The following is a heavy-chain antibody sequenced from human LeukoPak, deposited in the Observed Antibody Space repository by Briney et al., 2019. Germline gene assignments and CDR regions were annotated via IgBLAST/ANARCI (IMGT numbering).Heavy chain of an antibody. Sequence: SETLSLTCAVSGGSISSSNWWSWVRQPPGKGLEWIGEIYHSGSTNYNPSLKSRVTISVDKSKNQFSLKLSSVTAADTAVYYCARREDSSGYYPYWYFDLWGRGTLVTVSS. CDR2: IYHSGST. CDR1: GGSISSSNW. J-gene: IGHJ2*01. D-gene: IGHD3-22*01. V-gene: IGHV4-4*02. CDR3: ARREDSSGYYPYWYFDL.